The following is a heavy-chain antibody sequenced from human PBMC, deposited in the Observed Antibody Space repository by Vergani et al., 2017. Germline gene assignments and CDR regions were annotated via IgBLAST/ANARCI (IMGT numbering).Heavy chain of an antibody. CDR1: GFTFSSYS. CDR2: ISSSSSYI. D-gene: IGHD2-2*01. J-gene: IGHJ4*02. CDR3: AREGCSSTSCYDY. V-gene: IGHV3-21*04. Sequence: EVQLVESGGGLVKPGGSLRLSCAASGFTFSSYSMNWVRQAPGKGLEWVSSISSSSSYIYYADSVKGRFTISRDNAKNSLYLQMNSLRAEDTALYHCAREGCSSTSCYDYWGQGTLVTVSS.